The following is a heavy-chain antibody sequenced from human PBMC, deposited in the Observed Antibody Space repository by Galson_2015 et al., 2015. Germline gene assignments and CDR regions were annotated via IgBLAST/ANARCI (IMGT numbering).Heavy chain of an antibody. J-gene: IGHJ4*02. V-gene: IGHV3-15*01. CDR2: IKSKTDGGTT. Sequence: SLRLSCAASGFTFSNAWMSWVRQTPGKGLEWVGRIKSKTDGGTTDYAAPVKGRFTISRDDSKNTLYLQMNSLKTEDTAVYYCTTGIWFGEETKKYYFDYWGQGTLVTVSS. D-gene: IGHD3-10*01. CDR3: TTGIWFGEETKKYYFDY. CDR1: GFTFSNAW.